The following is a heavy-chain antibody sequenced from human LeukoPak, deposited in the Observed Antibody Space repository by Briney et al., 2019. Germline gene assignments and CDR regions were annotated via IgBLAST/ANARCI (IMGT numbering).Heavy chain of an antibody. V-gene: IGHV3-33*01. CDR2: IWYDGSNK. CDR3: ARDRGRLPLNAAFDI. Sequence: GGPLRLSCVACGFTLSSLGMHGVRQAPGKGLEGVAGIWYDGSNKYYADSVKGRFTISRDNSKNTLVLQMNSLRAEDTAVYYCARDRGRLPLNAAFDIWGQGTMVTDSS. J-gene: IGHJ3*02. CDR1: GFTLSSLG. D-gene: IGHD1-26*01.